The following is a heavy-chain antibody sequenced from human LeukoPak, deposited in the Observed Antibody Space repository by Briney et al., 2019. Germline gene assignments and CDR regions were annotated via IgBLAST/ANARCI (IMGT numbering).Heavy chain of an antibody. D-gene: IGHD7-27*01. CDR3: ARGSNWGDY. CDR1: GYTFIGYY. Sequence: ASVKVSCKASGYTFIGYYMHWVRQAPGQGLEWMGWINPHSGGTNSEQNFQGRVTMSRDTSISTVYMELSSVTAADTAVYYCARGSNWGDYWGQGTLVTVSA. J-gene: IGHJ4*02. CDR2: INPHSGGT. V-gene: IGHV1-2*02.